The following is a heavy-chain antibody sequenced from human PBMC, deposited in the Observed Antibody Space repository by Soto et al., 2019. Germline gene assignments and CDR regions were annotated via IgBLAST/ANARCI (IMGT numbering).Heavy chain of an antibody. CDR2: ISSSSSYI. Sequence: GGSLRLSCAASGFTLSSYSMNWVRQAPGKGLEWVSSISSSSSYIYYADSVKGRFTISRDNAKNSLYLQMNSLRAEDTAVYYCARVHSRAAAGTTPLYWGQGTLVTVSS. V-gene: IGHV3-21*01. D-gene: IGHD6-13*01. CDR3: ARVHSRAAAGTTPLY. CDR1: GFTLSSYS. J-gene: IGHJ4*02.